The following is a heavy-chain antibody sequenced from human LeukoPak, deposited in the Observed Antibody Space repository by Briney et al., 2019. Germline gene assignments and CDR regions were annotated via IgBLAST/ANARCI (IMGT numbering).Heavy chain of an antibody. CDR1: GGSFSGYY. V-gene: IGHV4-34*01. CDR3: ARNKGRYGSGRVHFDP. Sequence: SETLSLTCAVYGGSFSGYYWSWIRQPPGKGLEWVGEINHSGSTNYNPSLKSRVTISVDTSKNQLSLKLSSVTAADTAVYYCARNKGRYGSGRVHFDPWGQGTLVTVSS. CDR2: INHSGST. D-gene: IGHD3-10*01. J-gene: IGHJ5*02.